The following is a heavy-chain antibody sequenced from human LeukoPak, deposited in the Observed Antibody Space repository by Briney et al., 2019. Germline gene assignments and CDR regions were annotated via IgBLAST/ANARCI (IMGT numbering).Heavy chain of an antibody. J-gene: IGHJ4*02. CDR3: ARRGDWAFEY. D-gene: IGHD2-21*02. CDR1: GYTFTNYW. Sequence: PGESLKISCKASGYTFTNYWIGWVRQMPGKSLEWMGIIYPGDFDTTYGPSLEGQVTISADKSITTAYLQWSSLEASDTAIYYCARRGDWAFEYWGQGTLVTVSS. CDR2: IYPGDFDT. V-gene: IGHV5-51*01.